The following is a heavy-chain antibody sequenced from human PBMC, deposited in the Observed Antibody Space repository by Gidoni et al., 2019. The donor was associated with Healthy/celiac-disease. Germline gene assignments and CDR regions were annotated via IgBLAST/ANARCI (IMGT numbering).Heavy chain of an antibody. CDR1: GYTFITYA. V-gene: IGHV1-3*01. D-gene: IGHD2-2*01. CDR2: INAANGNT. Sequence: QVQLVQSGAEVKKPRAPVKISCKASGYTFITYAMHWVRQAPGQSLEWMGWINAANGNTKYSQKFQGRVTITRDTSASTAYMELSNLRSEDTAVYYCARVSVVNQFFDYWGQGTLVTVSS. CDR3: ARVSVVNQFFDY. J-gene: IGHJ4*02.